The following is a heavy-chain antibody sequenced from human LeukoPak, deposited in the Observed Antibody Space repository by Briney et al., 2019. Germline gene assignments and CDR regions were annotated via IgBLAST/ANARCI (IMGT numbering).Heavy chain of an antibody. CDR3: ARDYGDYLYYFDY. V-gene: IGHV1-69*04. D-gene: IGHD4-17*01. CDR2: IIPILGIA. CDR1: GGTFSSYA. Sequence: GASVKVSCKASGGTFSSYAISWVRLAPGQGLEWMGRIIPILGIANYAQKFQGRVTITADKSTSTAYMELSSLRSEDTAVYYCARDYGDYLYYFDYWGQGTLVTVSS. J-gene: IGHJ4*02.